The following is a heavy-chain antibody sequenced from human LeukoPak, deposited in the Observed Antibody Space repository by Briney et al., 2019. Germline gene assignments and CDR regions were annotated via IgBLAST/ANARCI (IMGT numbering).Heavy chain of an antibody. V-gene: IGHV4-39*07. CDR3: AKTKLDWLLFDF. J-gene: IGHJ4*02. Sequence: PSETLSLTCSVSGGSISTSNYYWVWIRQSPEKGLEWIGSIFHNGNAFYSPSLQSRVTMSLDTSKSQFYLWLTSVTAADTALYYCAKTKLDWLLFDFWGQGILVTVSS. D-gene: IGHD3-9*01. CDR2: IFHNGNA. CDR1: GGSISTSNYY.